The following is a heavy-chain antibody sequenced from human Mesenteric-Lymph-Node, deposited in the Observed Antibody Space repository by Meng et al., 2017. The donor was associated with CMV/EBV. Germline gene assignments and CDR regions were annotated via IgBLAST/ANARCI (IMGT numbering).Heavy chain of an antibody. CDR3: ARDQPADY. V-gene: IGHV4-59*01. CDR2: VYYSGST. Sequence: SETLSLTCTVSGGSITSYYWNWIRQPPGKALEWIAYVYYSGSTNYNPSLKSRVTISVDTSKNQFSLKLTSVTAADTAVYYCARDQPADYWGQGTLVTVSS. CDR1: GGSITSYY. J-gene: IGHJ4*02.